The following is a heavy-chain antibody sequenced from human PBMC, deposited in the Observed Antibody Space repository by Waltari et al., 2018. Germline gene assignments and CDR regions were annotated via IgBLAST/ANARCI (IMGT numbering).Heavy chain of an antibody. CDR1: GGTLSNYA. J-gene: IGHJ4*02. V-gene: IGHV1-69*05. Sequence: QVQLVQSGAEVKKPWSSVKVSCKASGGTLSNYAISWVRQAPRQGLEWLGGIIPIFGETKYAQRFQGRVTVTMDEPTNTAYMELNSLRSEDTAVYYCARDGLSSGSYYCDYWGQGTLVTVSS. D-gene: IGHD3-10*02. CDR2: IIPIFGET. CDR3: ARDGLSSGSYYCDY.